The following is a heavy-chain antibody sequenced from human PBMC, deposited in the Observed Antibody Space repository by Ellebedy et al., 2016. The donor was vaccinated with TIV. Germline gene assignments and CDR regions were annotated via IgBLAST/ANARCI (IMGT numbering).Heavy chain of an antibody. D-gene: IGHD6-13*01. J-gene: IGHJ4*02. CDR2: ISGWTGTSTTI. CDR3: TRGRGSSSWLGNY. CDR1: GFTFSRYS. Sequence: PGGSLRLSCAASGFTFSRYSMNWVRQAPGKGPEWVSFISGWTGTSTTIYYADSVKGRFTISRDNAKNPLYLQMNSLRDEDTAVNYCTRGRGSSSWLGNYWGQGALVTVSS. V-gene: IGHV3-48*02.